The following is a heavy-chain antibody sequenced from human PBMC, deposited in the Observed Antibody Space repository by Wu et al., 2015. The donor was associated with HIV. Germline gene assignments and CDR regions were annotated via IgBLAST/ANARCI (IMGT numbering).Heavy chain of an antibody. J-gene: IGHJ3*01. CDR1: GGTFSNYA. V-gene: IGHV1-69*05. D-gene: IGHD2-21*02. CDR2: IIPMFGTA. CDR3: TRGPGLAVVVTAIGGDAFDV. Sequence: QVQLVQSGAEVKKPGSSVKVSCKASGGTFSNYAISWVRQAPGQGLEWIGGIIPMFGTANYVQKFQGRVTITTDESTSTAYMELSSLRSEDTAVYYCTRGPGLAVVVTAIGGDAFDVWGQGTMVTVSS.